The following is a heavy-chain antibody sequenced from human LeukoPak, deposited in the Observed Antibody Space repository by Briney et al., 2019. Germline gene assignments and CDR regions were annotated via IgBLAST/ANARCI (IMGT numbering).Heavy chain of an antibody. CDR3: AREGYGSGSYSRYYYYGMDV. CDR1: GYTFTSYD. Sequence: ASVKVSCKASGYTFTSYDINWVRQATGQGLEWMGWMNPNSGNTGYAQKFQGRVTMTRNTSISTAYMELSSLRSEDTAVYYCAREGYGSGSYSRYYYYGMDVWGQGTTVTVSS. D-gene: IGHD3-10*01. J-gene: IGHJ6*02. V-gene: IGHV1-8*01. CDR2: MNPNSGNT.